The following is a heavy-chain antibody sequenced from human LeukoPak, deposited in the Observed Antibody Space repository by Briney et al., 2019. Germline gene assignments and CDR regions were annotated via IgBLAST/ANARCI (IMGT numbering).Heavy chain of an antibody. D-gene: IGHD3-16*01. CDR3: ARGCPRGIVHWFDP. V-gene: IGHV4-59*01. Sequence: PSETLSLTCTVSGGSISSYYWSWIRQPPGKGLEWIGYIYYSGSTNYNPSLKSRVTISVDTSKNQFSLKLSSVTAADTAVYYCARGCPRGIVHWFDPWGQGTLVTVSS. J-gene: IGHJ5*02. CDR2: IYYSGST. CDR1: GGSISSYY.